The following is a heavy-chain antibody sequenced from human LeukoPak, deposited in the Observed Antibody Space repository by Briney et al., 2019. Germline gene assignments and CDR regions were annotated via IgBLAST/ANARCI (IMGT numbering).Heavy chain of an antibody. CDR3: AIARAGDYSFDT. J-gene: IGHJ5*02. Sequence: PGESLKISCKGSGYSFSSYWIGWVRQMPGKGLEWMGIIYPGDSDTRYSPSLQGQVTISADKSINTAYLQWSSLKASDTAMYCSAIARAGDYSFDTWGQRTLVTASS. CDR2: IYPGDSDT. V-gene: IGHV5-51*01. CDR1: GYSFSSYW.